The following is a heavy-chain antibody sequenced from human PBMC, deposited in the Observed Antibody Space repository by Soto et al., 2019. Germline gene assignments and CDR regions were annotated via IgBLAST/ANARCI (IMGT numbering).Heavy chain of an antibody. D-gene: IGHD3-10*01. CDR2: ISAYSGQT. CDR1: GYRFNDYA. CDR3: VRDPRNDFGSGTSPPP. J-gene: IGHJ5*02. Sequence: IQLVQSGPEAKKPGASVQGSCRASGYRFNDYAISWVRQDPGQGLEWRGWISAYSGQTNLAEKFKGIVTMTAAASTTTAYIKLRSLKSEDTAIYFCVRDPRNDFGSGTSPPPWGQGTLVTVSS. V-gene: IGHV1-18*01.